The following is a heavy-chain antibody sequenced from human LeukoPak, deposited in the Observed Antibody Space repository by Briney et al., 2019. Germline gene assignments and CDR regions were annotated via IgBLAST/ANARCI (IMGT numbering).Heavy chain of an antibody. CDR2: IIPIFGTA. CDR3: ARVGVVVAATSYYYYGMDV. J-gene: IGHJ6*04. D-gene: IGHD2-15*01. CDR1: GGTFISYA. Sequence: SVKVSCKASGGTFISYAISWVRQAPGQGLEWMGGIIPIFGTANYAQKFQGRVTITADESTSTAYMELSSLRSEDTAVYYCARVGVVVAATSYYYYGMDVWGKGTTVTVSS. V-gene: IGHV1-69*01.